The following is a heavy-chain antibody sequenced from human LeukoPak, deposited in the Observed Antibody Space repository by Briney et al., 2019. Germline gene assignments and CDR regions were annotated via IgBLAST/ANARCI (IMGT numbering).Heavy chain of an antibody. CDR1: GFTFSSYA. D-gene: IGHD5-18*01. J-gene: IGHJ4*02. V-gene: IGHV3-30*04. Sequence: GGSLRLSCAASGFTFSSYAMHWVRQAPGKGLEWVAVISFDGRNKYYADSVKGRFTISRDNFKNTLELQMNSLRDEDTALYYCAREYVQYCYGYGGAVYWGQGTLVTVSS. CDR2: ISFDGRNK. CDR3: AREYVQYCYGYGGAVY.